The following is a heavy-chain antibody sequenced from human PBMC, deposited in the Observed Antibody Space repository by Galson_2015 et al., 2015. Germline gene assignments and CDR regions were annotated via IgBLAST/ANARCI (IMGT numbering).Heavy chain of an antibody. D-gene: IGHD3-3*01. CDR2: ISSTTTYI. CDR3: ARQILDYDFWSGYYPTNFDY. J-gene: IGHJ4*02. Sequence: SLRLSCAASEFTFSSYYMGWVRQAPGKGLEWVSSISSTTTYIYYADPVKGRFTISRDNAKNSLYLQMNSLGAEDTAVYYCARQILDYDFWSGYYPTNFDYWGQGTLVTVSS. V-gene: IGHV3-21*01. CDR1: EFTFSSYY.